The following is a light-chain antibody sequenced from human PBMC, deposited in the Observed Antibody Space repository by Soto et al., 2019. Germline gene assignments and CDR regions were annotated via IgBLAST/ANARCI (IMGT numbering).Light chain of an antibody. Sequence: DIQITPSPSPPSAFVGDRVTITFRASQSITGWLAWYQQKPGKAPKLLIYDASSLESGVPSRFSGSGSGTEFTLTISSLQPDDFATYYCQQYNSYCTFGQGTKVDIK. V-gene: IGKV1-5*01. CDR3: QQYNSYCT. J-gene: IGKJ1*01. CDR2: DAS. CDR1: QSITGW.